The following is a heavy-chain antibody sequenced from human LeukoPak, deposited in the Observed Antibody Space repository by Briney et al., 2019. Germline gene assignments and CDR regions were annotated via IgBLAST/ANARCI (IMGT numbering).Heavy chain of an antibody. V-gene: IGHV3-7*01. J-gene: IGHJ4*02. CDR2: IKHDGSEK. CDR1: ALTSSSYW. D-gene: IGHD3-16*01. Sequence: RGGSLRLSCTASALTSSSYWTSWVRHAPGKGLEWVANIKHDGSEKCDVDSVKGRFTISRDNSKNSLYLQMNSLRAEDTAVYYCAREGTYYEYVWGSSPGGQGTLVTVSS. CDR3: AREGTYYEYVWGSSP.